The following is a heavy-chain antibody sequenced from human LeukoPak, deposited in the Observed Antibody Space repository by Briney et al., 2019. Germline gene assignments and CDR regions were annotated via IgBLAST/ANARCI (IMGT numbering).Heavy chain of an antibody. Sequence: SETLSLTCTVSGDSVSSDYWTWIRQPPGKGLEWIGYIYSTGSTNHNPSLKSRVTMSVDTSKNQFSLRLSSVTAADTAVYYCATSIWGYDFFDYWGQGTLVTVSS. CDR3: ATSIWGYDFFDY. D-gene: IGHD3-16*01. V-gene: IGHV4-4*09. CDR1: GDSVSSDY. J-gene: IGHJ4*02. CDR2: IYSTGST.